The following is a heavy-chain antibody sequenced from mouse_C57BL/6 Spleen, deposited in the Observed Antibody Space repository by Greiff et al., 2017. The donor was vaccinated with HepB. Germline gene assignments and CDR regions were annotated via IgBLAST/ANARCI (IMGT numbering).Heavy chain of an antibody. CDR1: GYSITSGYY. V-gene: IGHV3-6*01. CDR3: AREGTLCYFDY. J-gene: IGHJ2*01. Sequence: EVKLMESGPGLVKPSQSLSLTCSVTGYSITSGYYWNWIRQFPGNKLEWMGYISYDGSNNYNPSLKNRISITRDTSKNQFFLKLNSVTTEDTATYYCAREGTLCYFDYWGQGTTLTVSS. D-gene: IGHD1-1*01. CDR2: ISYDGSN.